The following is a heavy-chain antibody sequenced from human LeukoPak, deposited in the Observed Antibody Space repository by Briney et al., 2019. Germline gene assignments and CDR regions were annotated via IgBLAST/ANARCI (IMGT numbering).Heavy chain of an antibody. CDR2: IYSGGNT. V-gene: IGHV3-66*01. CDR3: ARKTDSGGQGDY. CDR1: GFTVSRNY. J-gene: IGHJ4*02. D-gene: IGHD3-22*01. Sequence: WGSLRLSCAASGFTVSRNYMSWVRQVPGKGLECVSVIYSGGNTYYTDSVKGRFTISRDNSKNTLYLQMNSLRAEDTAVYYCARKTDSGGQGDYWGPGTLVTVSS.